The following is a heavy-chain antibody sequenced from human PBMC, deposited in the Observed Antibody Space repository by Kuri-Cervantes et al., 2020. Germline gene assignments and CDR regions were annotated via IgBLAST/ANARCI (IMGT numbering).Heavy chain of an antibody. CDR2: IYHSGST. V-gene: IGHV4-38-2*01. CDR3: ARHRAFDY. CDR1: GYSISSGYY. Sequence: GSLRLSCAVSGYSISSGYYWGWIRQSPGKGLEWIGSIYHSGSTYYNPSLKSRVTISVDTSKNQFSLKLSSVTAADTAVYYCARHRAFDYWGQGTLVTVSS. J-gene: IGHJ4*02.